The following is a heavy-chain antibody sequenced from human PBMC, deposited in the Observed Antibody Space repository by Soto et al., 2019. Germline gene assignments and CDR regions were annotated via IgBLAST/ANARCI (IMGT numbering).Heavy chain of an antibody. CDR1: GGTFSSYA. J-gene: IGHJ6*02. CDR2: IIPIFGTA. D-gene: IGHD6-6*01. CDR3: ARLRTYSSSSSYYYGMDV. Sequence: SVKVSCKASGGTFSSYAISWVRQAPGQGLEWMGGIIPIFGTANYAQKFQGRVTITADESTSTAYMELSSLRSEDTAVFYFARLRTYSSSSSYYYGMDVWGQGTTVTVSS. V-gene: IGHV1-69*13.